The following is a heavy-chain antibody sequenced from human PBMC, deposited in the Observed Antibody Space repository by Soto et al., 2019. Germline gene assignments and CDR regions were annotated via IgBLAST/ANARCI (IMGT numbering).Heavy chain of an antibody. J-gene: IGHJ3*01. CDR1: GFSFSADGVG. CDR3: AHAYGGTSWPNDAFDV. Sequence: QITLKESGPPLVKPTQTLTLTCIFSGFSFSADGVGVGWIRQPPGKALEWLALIFWDDDARYSPSLKSRLTITKNTTKHXVVLTMTNMDPVDTATYYCAHAYGGTSWPNDAFDVWGPGTVVTVSS. V-gene: IGHV2-5*02. CDR2: IFWDDDA. D-gene: IGHD2-21*01.